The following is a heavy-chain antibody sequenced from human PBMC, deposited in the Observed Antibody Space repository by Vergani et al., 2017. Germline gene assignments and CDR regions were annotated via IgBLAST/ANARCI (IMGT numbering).Heavy chain of an antibody. CDR1: GFTFSTYS. Sequence: EVQLVESGGGLVQPGGSLRLSCVGSGFTFSTYSMNWVRQAPGKGLEWVSYISTDASTTYYGDSVKGRFTISRDNAKNSLYLQMNSLRAEDTAVYFCAREPLRTYDSSRYYFHDAIDIWGQGTMVTVSS. V-gene: IGHV3-48*01. CDR2: ISTDASTT. D-gene: IGHD3-22*01. CDR3: AREPLRTYDSSRYYFHDAIDI. J-gene: IGHJ3*02.